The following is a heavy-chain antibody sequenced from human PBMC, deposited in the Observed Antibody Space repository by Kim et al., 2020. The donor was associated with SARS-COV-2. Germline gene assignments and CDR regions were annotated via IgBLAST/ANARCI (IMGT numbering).Heavy chain of an antibody. V-gene: IGHV3-11*06. CDR3: ARDKYYDFWSGLKHFDY. J-gene: IGHJ4*02. D-gene: IGHD3-3*01. Sequence: VKGRSTSSRDNDKNSLYLQMNSLRAEDTAVYYCARDKYYDFWSGLKHFDYWGQGTLVTVSS.